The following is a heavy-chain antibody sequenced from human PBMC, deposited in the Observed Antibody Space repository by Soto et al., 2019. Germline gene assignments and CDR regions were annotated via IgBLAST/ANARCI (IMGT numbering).Heavy chain of an antibody. CDR2: VYHNGGA. J-gene: IGHJ5*01. CDR3: GRVVEGATRHTDPDS. CDR1: GVSIHNSHSF. V-gene: IGHV4-39*01. D-gene: IGHD2-21*01. Sequence: QVHLQESGPGLVKPSETLSLTCTVSGVSIHNSHSFLAWIRQPPGKGLQFIASVYHNGGAHYNSSLKSRVTMSVDTANNQVSLRMRSLTAADTAFYYCGRVVEGATRHTDPDSWGQGILVTVSS.